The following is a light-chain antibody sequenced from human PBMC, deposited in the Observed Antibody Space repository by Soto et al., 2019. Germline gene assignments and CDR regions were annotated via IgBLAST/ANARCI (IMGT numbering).Light chain of an antibody. V-gene: IGKV1-39*01. CDR1: QILNNR. CDR2: GAF. CDR3: RQSYITLYS. Sequence: DIQMTQSPSTLSASVGDRVTITCRASQILNNRLSWYQQKPGKAPNLLISGAFNLHSGVPSRFGAGGSGTDFTLTISTLHPEDFATYYCRQSYITLYSSGQGTRLEIK. J-gene: IGKJ2*01.